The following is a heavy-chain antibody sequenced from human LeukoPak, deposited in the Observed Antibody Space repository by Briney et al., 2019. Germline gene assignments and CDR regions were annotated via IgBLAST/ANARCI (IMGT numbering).Heavy chain of an antibody. CDR1: GGSISSYY. D-gene: IGHD1-26*01. Sequence: SETLSLNCTVSGGSISSYYWSWIRQPAGKGLEWIGRIYTSGSTNYNPSLKSRVTMSVDTSKNQFSLKLSSVTAADTAVYYCASSGSYSTFDYWGQGTLVTVSS. CDR2: IYTSGST. CDR3: ASSGSYSTFDY. V-gene: IGHV4-4*07. J-gene: IGHJ4*02.